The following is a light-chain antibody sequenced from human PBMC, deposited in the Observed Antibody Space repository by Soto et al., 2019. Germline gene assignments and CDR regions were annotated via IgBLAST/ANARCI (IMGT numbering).Light chain of an antibody. J-gene: IGKJ1*01. Sequence: DIQMTQSPSSLSASVGDRVSITCRASQGISYFLAWFQHKPGQAPKPLIYAASSSQSGVPSKFSGSGSGTEFTLTISSLQPEDSATYYCQQYHSYPWTFGQGTKVEIK. CDR3: QQYHSYPWT. CDR2: AAS. V-gene: IGKV1-16*02. CDR1: QGISYF.